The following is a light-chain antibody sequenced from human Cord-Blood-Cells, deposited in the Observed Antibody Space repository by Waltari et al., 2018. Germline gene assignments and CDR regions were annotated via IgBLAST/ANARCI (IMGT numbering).Light chain of an antibody. CDR3: QQSYSTPRT. J-gene: IGKJ2*01. V-gene: IGKV1-39*01. Sequence: DIQITQSTSSLTASVGDSVTITCRASQSISSYLNWYQQKPGKVPKLLIYAASSLHSGVPSRFSGSVSGTDFTLTISSLQPEDFATYYCQQSYSTPRTFGQGTKLEIK. CDR2: AAS. CDR1: QSISSY.